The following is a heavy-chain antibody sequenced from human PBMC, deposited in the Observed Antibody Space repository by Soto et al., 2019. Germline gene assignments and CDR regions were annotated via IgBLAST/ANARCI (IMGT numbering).Heavy chain of an antibody. CDR1: GFTFSSYG. D-gene: IGHD4-17*01. CDR2: ISYDGSNK. CDR3: AKDRGRGQTVNSGAFDI. J-gene: IGHJ3*02. V-gene: IGHV3-30*18. Sequence: GGSLRLSCAASGFTFSSYGMHWVRQAPGKGLEWVAVISYDGSNKYYADSVKGRFTISRDNSKNTLYLQMNSLRAEDTAVYYCAKDRGRGQTVNSGAFDIWGQGTMVTVSS.